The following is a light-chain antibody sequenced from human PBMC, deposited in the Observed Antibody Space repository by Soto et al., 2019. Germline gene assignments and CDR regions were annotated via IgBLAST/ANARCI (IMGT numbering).Light chain of an antibody. V-gene: IGLV3-9*01. CDR2: RAT. J-gene: IGLJ2*01. CDR3: QVWDSTTAI. Sequence: SYELTQPLSVSVALGQTARITCEGNNIGNKNVHWYQQKPGQAPVLVIYRATNRPSGIPERFSGSNSGNTATLTISRAQAGDEADYYCQVWDSTTAIFGGGTKVTVL. CDR1: NIGNKN.